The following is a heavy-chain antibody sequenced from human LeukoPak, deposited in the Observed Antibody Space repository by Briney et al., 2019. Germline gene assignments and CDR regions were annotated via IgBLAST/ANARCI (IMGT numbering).Heavy chain of an antibody. D-gene: IGHD6-13*01. CDR1: GGSISSYY. J-gene: IGHJ4*02. V-gene: IGHV4-59*08. CDR2: IYYSGST. Sequence: SETLSLTCTVSGGSISSYYWSWLRQPPGKGLEWVGYIYYSGSTNYNPSLKSRVTISVDTSKNQFSLKLSSVTAADTAVYYCARLTDYSSSWSDWGQGTLVTVSS. CDR3: ARLTDYSSSWSD.